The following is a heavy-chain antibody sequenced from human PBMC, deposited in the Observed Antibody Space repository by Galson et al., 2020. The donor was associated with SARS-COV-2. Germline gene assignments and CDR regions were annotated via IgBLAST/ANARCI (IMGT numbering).Heavy chain of an antibody. J-gene: IGHJ4*02. D-gene: IGHD1-26*01. CDR3: ARVNSGSPDY. CDR1: GGSISSHY. CDR2: IYYSGST. Sequence: SQTLSLTCTVSGGSISSHYWSWIRQPPGKGLEWIGYIYYSGSTNYNPSLKSGVTISVDTSKNQFSLKLSSVTAADTAVYYCARVNSGSPDYWGQGTLVTVSS. V-gene: IGHV4-59*11.